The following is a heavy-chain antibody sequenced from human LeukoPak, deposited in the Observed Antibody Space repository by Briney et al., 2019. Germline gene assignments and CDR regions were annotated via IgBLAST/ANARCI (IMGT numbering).Heavy chain of an antibody. J-gene: IGHJ4*02. D-gene: IGHD6-13*01. V-gene: IGHV1-2*02. CDR3: ARCVPYSSPSSN. Sequence: GASVKVSCKASGYSFTGFYIQWMRQAPGQGLEWMGWINPNTGDTNPAPKFQGRITLTSDTSIRTASMEIRRLTSDDTAVYFCARCVPYSSPSSNWGQGTLVTVSS. CDR1: GYSFTGFY. CDR2: INPNTGDT.